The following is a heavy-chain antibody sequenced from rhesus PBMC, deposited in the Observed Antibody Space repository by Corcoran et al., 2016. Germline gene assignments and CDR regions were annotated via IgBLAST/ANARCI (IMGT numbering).Heavy chain of an antibody. CDR1: GGSISDYYY. J-gene: IGHJ5-1*01. CDR2: IYGGMGDT. V-gene: IGHV4-143*01. Sequence: QVQLQESGPGLVKPSETLSLPCAVYGGSISDYYYWSWIRQPPGKGLEWIGQIYGGMGDTYNNPSLKRRVSGSKDTSKNQFSLKLSSVTAADTAGYYCGALIRVRERFDVWGPGVLVTVSS. D-gene: IGHD3-9*01. CDR3: GALIRVRERFDV.